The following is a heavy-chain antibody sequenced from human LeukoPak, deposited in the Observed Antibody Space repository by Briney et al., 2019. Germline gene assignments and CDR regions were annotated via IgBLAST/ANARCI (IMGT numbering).Heavy chain of an antibody. V-gene: IGHV4-59*08. J-gene: IGHJ4*02. CDR3: ARWVRSSEAYYFDY. CDR2: IYYSGST. Sequence: SSETLSLTCTVSGGSINNYYWSWIRQPPGKGLEWIAFIYYSGSTKYNPSLKSRVTISVDTSKNQFSLKLNSVTAADTAVYYCARWVRSSEAYYFDYWGQGTLVTVSS. CDR1: GGSINNYY. D-gene: IGHD6-25*01.